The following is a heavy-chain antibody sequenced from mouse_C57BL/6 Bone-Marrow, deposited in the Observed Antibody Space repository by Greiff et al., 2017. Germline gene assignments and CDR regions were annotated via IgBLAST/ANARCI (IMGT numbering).Heavy chain of an antibody. J-gene: IGHJ1*03. Sequence: QVQLQQSGAELMKPGASVKLSCKATGYTFTGYWIEWVKQRPGHGLEWIGEILPGSGSTNYNEKFKGKATFTADTSSNTAYMQISSLTTEDSAIDDCGRSDGRRYFDVWGTGTTVTVSA. D-gene: IGHD1-1*02. CDR3: GRSDGRRYFDV. CDR1: GYTFTGYW. CDR2: ILPGSGST. V-gene: IGHV1-9*01.